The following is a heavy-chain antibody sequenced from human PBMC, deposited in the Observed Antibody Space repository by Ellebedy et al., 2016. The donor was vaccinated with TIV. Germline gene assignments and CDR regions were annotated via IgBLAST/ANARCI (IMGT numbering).Heavy chain of an antibody. D-gene: IGHD4-23*01. CDR3: ARGRDYGGNSGYSDY. CDR2: INQSGST. J-gene: IGHJ4*02. Sequence: SETLSLXCAVYGGSFSGYYWSWIRQLPGKGLEWIGEINQSGSTNYNPSLKSRVTVSVDTSKNQFSLKVSSVTAADTAVYYCARGRDYGGNSGYSDYWGQGTLVTVSS. V-gene: IGHV4-34*01. CDR1: GGSFSGYY.